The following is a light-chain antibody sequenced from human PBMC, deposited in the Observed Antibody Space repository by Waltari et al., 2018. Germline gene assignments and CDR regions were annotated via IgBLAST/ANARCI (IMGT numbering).Light chain of an antibody. CDR2: RTD. Sequence: QSVLTPPHSASGTPGQRVTISCSGSQSNVGANVVNCYHQVPGTAPKLVIYRTDLWPSWLPVLFTASTSVTSAPLATSRFQSGDEGEYYVATLDDRLTGGLVFDGWPRVSVL. J-gene: IGLJ2*01. CDR3: ATLDDRLTGGLV. CDR1: QSNVGANV. V-gene: IGLV1-44*01.